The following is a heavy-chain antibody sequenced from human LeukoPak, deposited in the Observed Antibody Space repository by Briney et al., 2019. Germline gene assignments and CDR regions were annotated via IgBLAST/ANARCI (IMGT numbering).Heavy chain of an antibody. D-gene: IGHD3-22*01. V-gene: IGHV1-18*01. CDR3: ARVLGYYDSSGYPDY. Sequence: ASVKVSCKASGYTFTSYGISWVRQAPGQGLEWMGWISAYNGNTNYAQKLQGRVTMTTDTSTSTAYMELRGLRSDDTAVYYCARVLGYYDSSGYPDYWGQGTLVTVSS. J-gene: IGHJ4*02. CDR2: ISAYNGNT. CDR1: GYTFTSYG.